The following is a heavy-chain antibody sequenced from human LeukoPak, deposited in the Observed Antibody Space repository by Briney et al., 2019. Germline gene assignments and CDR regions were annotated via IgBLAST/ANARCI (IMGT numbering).Heavy chain of an antibody. CDR3: ARLRGSSGWSYFDY. D-gene: IGHD6-19*01. Sequence: PSETLSLTCTVSGGSVSSYYWSWIRQPPGKGLEWIGYIYYSGSTNYNPSLKSRVTISVDTSKNQFSLKLSSVTAADTAVYYCARLRGSSGWSYFDYWGQGTLVTVSS. CDR2: IYYSGST. V-gene: IGHV4-59*02. J-gene: IGHJ4*02. CDR1: GGSVSSYY.